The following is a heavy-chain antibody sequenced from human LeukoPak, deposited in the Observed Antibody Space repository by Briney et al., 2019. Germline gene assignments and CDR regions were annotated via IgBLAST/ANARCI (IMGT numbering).Heavy chain of an antibody. CDR1: GHTFTGYY. CDR3: ARQQLVRPNWFDP. CDR2: INPNSGGT. V-gene: IGHV1-2*02. J-gene: IGHJ5*02. Sequence: ASVKVSCKASGHTFTGYYMHWVRQAPGQGLEWMGWINPNSGGTNYAQKFQGRVTMTRDTSISTAYMELRSLRSDDTAVYYCARQQLVRPNWFDPWGQGTLVTVSS. D-gene: IGHD6-13*01.